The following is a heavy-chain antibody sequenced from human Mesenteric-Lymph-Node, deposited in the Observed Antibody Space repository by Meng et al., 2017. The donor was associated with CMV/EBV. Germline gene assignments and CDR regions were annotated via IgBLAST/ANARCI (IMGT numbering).Heavy chain of an antibody. CDR1: GFIFNIYS. CDR2: ISGSGGST. D-gene: IGHD2-8*01. CDR3: AKETGVLMAHSYGMDV. V-gene: IGHV3-23*01. Sequence: GESLKISCAASGFIFNIYSMNWVRQAPGKGLEWVSAISGSGGSTYYADSVKGRFTISRDNSKNTLYLQMNSLRAEDTAVYYCAKETGVLMAHSYGMDVWGQGTTVTVSS. J-gene: IGHJ6*02.